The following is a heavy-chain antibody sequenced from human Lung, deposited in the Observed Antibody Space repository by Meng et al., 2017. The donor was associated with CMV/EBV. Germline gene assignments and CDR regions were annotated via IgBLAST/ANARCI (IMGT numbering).Heavy chain of an antibody. CDR1: GFTFSSYG. D-gene: IGHD3-3*01. CDR2: IWYDGSNK. Sequence: SCAASGFTFSSYGMHWVRQAPGKGLEWVAVIWYDGSNKYYADSVKGRFTISRDNSKNTLYLQMNSLRAEDTAVYYCAKDLTIFGVVPTPPFDYWXQGTLVTVSS. J-gene: IGHJ4*02. CDR3: AKDLTIFGVVPTPPFDY. V-gene: IGHV3-33*06.